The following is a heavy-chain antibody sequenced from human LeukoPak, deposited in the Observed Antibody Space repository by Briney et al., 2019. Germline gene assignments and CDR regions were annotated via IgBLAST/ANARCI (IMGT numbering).Heavy chain of an antibody. CDR3: ARWFGESFDY. CDR2: ISGSGGST. Sequence: GGSLRLSCAASGFTFSSYAMSWVRQAPGKGLEWVSAISGSGGSTYYADSVKGRFTISRDNAKKSLHLQMNSLRAEDTAVYYCARWFGESFDYWGQGTLVTVSS. D-gene: IGHD3-10*01. V-gene: IGHV3-23*01. CDR1: GFTFSSYA. J-gene: IGHJ4*02.